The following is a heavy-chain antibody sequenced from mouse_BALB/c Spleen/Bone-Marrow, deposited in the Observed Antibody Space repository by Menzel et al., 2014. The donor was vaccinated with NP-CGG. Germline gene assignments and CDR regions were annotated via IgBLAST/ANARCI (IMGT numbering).Heavy chain of an antibody. Sequence: DVKLVESGGGLVQPGGSLRLSCATSGFTFTDYYMSWVRQPPGKALEWLGFIRNKANGYTTEYSASVKGRFTISRDNSRSILYLQMNTLRAEDSATYYCARGGNDLDYWGQGTTLTVSS. D-gene: IGHD2-3*01. V-gene: IGHV7-3*02. CDR2: IRNKANGYTT. CDR3: ARGGNDLDY. J-gene: IGHJ2*01. CDR1: GFTFTDYY.